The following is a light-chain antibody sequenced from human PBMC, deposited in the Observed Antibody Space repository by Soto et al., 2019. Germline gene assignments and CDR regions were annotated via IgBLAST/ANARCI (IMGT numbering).Light chain of an antibody. CDR1: QSISSW. CDR2: KAS. Sequence: DIQMTQSPSNVSASVGDRVTITCRASQSISSWLAWDQQKPGKAPKLLIYKASSLESVVPSRFSGSGSGTEFTLTISSLQPDDFATYYCQQDSSYRTFGQGTKVEIK. CDR3: QQDSSYRT. J-gene: IGKJ1*01. V-gene: IGKV1-5*03.